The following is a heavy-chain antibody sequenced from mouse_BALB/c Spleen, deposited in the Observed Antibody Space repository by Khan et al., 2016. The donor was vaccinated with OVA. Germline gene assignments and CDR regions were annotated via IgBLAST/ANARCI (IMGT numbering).Heavy chain of an antibody. D-gene: IGHD1-3*01. V-gene: IGHV1S137*01. CDR1: GYTFTDYA. Sequence: QVQLQQSGAELVRPGVSVKISCKGSGYTFTDYAMHWVKQSHAKSLEWIGVISTYYGDASYNQKFKGKATMTVDKSSSTAYMELARLTSEDSAISYCVRGSGNSRFAYGGQGTLVTVSA. J-gene: IGHJ3*01. CDR2: ISTYYGDA. CDR3: VRGSGNSRFAY.